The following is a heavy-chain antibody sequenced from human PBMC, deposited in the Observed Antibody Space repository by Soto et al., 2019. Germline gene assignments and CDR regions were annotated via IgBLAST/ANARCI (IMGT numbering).Heavy chain of an antibody. Sequence: SEPLCLTCSVSGGSIGGYYCRWIRKPPGKGLEWIGYIYYSGSTYYNPSLKSRVTISVDTSKNQFSLKLSSVTAADTAVYYCARAQGSGFLVSWGQGTLVTVSP. CDR3: ARAQGSGFLVS. V-gene: IGHV4-59*08. CDR2: IYYSGST. J-gene: IGHJ4*02. CDR1: GGSIGGYY. D-gene: IGHD3-10*01.